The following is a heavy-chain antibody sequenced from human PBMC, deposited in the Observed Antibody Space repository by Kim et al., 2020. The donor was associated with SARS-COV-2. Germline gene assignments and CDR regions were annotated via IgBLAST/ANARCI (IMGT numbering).Heavy chain of an antibody. Sequence: SETLSLTCAVYGGSFSGYHWTWIRQPPGKGLEWIGEINHSGTIKHNPSLKSRVTISVDTSKNQFSLKLTSVIAADTGFYYCARGRAGVVPAPVLGLGPYYEYFIMDVWGHGTTVTVSS. CDR1: GGSFSGYH. CDR2: INHSGTI. CDR3: ARGRAGVVPAPVLGLGPYYEYFIMDV. D-gene: IGHD3-3*01. J-gene: IGHJ6*02. V-gene: IGHV4-34*01.